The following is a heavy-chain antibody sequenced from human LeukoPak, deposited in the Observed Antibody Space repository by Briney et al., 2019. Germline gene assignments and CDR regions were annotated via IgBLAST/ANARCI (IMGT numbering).Heavy chain of an antibody. J-gene: IGHJ6*03. V-gene: IGHV4-34*01. CDR3: ARHYLVRSPSNYYYYMDV. Sequence: SETLSLTCAVYGGSFSGYYWSWIRQPPGKGLEWIGEINHSGSTNYNPSLKSRVTISVDTSKNQFSLKLSSVTAADTAVYYCARHYLVRSPSNYYYYMDVWGKGTTVTISS. D-gene: IGHD3-10*02. CDR2: INHSGST. CDR1: GGSFSGYY.